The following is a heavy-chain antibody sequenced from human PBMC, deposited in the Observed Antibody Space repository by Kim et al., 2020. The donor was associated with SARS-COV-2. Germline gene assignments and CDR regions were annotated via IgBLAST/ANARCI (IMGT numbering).Heavy chain of an antibody. D-gene: IGHD1-26*01. J-gene: IGHJ4*02. Sequence: AQKLQGRVTMTTDTSTSTAYMELRSLRSDDTAVYYCARAPSVSSGSEVDYWGQGTLVTVSS. V-gene: IGHV1-18*01. CDR3: ARAPSVSSGSEVDY.